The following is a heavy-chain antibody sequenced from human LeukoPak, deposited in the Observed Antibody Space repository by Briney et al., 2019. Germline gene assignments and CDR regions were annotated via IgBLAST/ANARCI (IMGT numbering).Heavy chain of an antibody. CDR1: GGSFSGYY. J-gene: IGHJ6*02. D-gene: IGHD6-13*01. Sequence: SETLSLTCAVYGGSFSGYYWSWIRQPPGKGLEWIGEINDSGSTSYNPSLKSRVTISVDTSKNHLSLKLSSVSAADTAVYYCARVAAAGIYYYYGMDVWGQGTTVTVSS. V-gene: IGHV4-34*01. CDR3: ARVAAAGIYYYYGMDV. CDR2: INDSGST.